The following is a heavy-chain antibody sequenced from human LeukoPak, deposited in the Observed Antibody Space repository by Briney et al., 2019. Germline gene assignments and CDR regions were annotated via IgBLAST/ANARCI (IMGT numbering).Heavy chain of an antibody. CDR1: GFTVSSNY. Sequence: GGSLRLSGAASGFTVSSNYMSWVRQAPGKGLEWVSVIYSGGSTYYADSVKGRFTISRDNSKNTLYLQMNSLRAEDTAVYYCSGYDYSGFPAAGYWGQGTLVTVSS. V-gene: IGHV3-53*01. CDR2: IYSGGST. J-gene: IGHJ4*02. CDR3: SGYDYSGFPAAGY. D-gene: IGHD5-12*01.